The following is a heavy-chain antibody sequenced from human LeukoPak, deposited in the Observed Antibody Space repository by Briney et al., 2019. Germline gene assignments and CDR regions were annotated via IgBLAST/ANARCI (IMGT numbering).Heavy chain of an antibody. Sequence: PGGSLRLSCAASGFTLSSYSMNWVRQAPGKGLEWVSSISSSSSYIYYADSVKGRFTISRDNAKNSLYLQMNSLRAEDTSVSYCSRGGPTYDYVWGKAVFDIWGKGTMVTVFS. V-gene: IGHV3-21*01. CDR3: SRGGPTYDYVWGKAVFDI. CDR1: GFTLSSYS. CDR2: ISSSSSYI. J-gene: IGHJ3*02. D-gene: IGHD3-16*01.